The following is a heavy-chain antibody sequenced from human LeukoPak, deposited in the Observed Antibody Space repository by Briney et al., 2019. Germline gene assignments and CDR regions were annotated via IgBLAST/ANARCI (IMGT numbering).Heavy chain of an antibody. CDR2: INPNSGGT. CDR1: GYTFTGYY. D-gene: IGHD3-22*01. Sequence: ASVKVSCKASGYTFTGYYMHWVRQAPGQGLEWMGWINPNSGGTNYAQKFQGRVTMTRDTSISTAYMELSRLRSDDTAVYYCARVRDSSGYYTSPLDWGQGTLVTVSS. CDR3: ARVRDSSGYYTSPLD. V-gene: IGHV1-2*02. J-gene: IGHJ4*02.